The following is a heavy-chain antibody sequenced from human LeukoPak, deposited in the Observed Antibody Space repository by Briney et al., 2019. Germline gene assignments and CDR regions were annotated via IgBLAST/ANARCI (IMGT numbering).Heavy chain of an antibody. CDR2: ISGSGGST. CDR3: ARESPIAVAGN. V-gene: IGHV3-23*01. J-gene: IGHJ4*02. D-gene: IGHD6-19*01. CDR1: GFTFSSYA. Sequence: GGSLRLSCAASGFTFSSYAMSWVRQAPGKGLEWVSAISGSGGSTYYGDSVKGRFTISRDNSESTLYLQMNSLRAEDTALYYCARESPIAVAGNWGQGTLVTVSS.